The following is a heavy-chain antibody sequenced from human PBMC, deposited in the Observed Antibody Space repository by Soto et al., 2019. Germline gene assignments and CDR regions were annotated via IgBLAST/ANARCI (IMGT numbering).Heavy chain of an antibody. J-gene: IGHJ4*02. CDR3: IGSFPF. D-gene: IGHD3-10*01. CDR1: GFPFANFL. CDR2: IRSQPYGGTT. V-gene: IGHV3-49*03. Sequence: GGSLRLSCITSGFPFANFLMSWFRQAPGKGPEWVGFIRSQPYGGTTQYAPSVSGRFIISRDDSKGILYLQMNSLTTEDSGVYYCIGSFPFWGQGTLVTVSS.